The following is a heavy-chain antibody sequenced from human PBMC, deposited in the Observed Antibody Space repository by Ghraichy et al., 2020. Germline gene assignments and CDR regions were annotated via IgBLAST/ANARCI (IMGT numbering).Heavy chain of an antibody. CDR1: GFTFGNYA. CDR3: AKDGLLVPPSIHHYSYFYLDV. D-gene: IGHD2-15*01. V-gene: IGHV3-23*01. Sequence: LSLTCAVSGFTFGNYAMSWVRQAPGKGLEWVSAISNGGDRTYYADSVKGRFSISRDNSKNTLFLQMNSLRDEDTAVYYFAKDGLLVPPSIHHYSYFYLDVWGKGTTVTVSS. J-gene: IGHJ6*03. CDR2: ISNGGDRT.